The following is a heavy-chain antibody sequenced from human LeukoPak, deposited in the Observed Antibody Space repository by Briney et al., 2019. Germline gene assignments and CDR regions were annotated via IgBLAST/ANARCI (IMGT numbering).Heavy chain of an antibody. CDR1: GDPISSYY. Sequence: PSDTLSLTCTLSGDPISSYYWGCLRHPPGKGVEWTGSIDHSGRTLHNPSLKSRITISVDTSKNQFSLKLSAVTAADTAVYYCARRTPQYEILTGNIWFAPWGQGTLVTVSS. CDR2: IDHSGRT. CDR3: ARRTPQYEILTGNIWFAP. D-gene: IGHD3-9*01. J-gene: IGHJ5*02. V-gene: IGHV4-38-2*02.